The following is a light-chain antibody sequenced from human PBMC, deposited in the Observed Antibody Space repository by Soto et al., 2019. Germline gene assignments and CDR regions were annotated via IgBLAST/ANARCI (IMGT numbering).Light chain of an antibody. V-gene: IGKV1-5*03. CDR2: KAS. CDR1: QSISSW. Sequence: DIQMTQPPSTLSASVGDRVTITCRASQSISSWLAWYQQKPGRAPKLLIYKASSLESGVPSRFSGSGSGTEFTLTISSLQPDDFATYYCQQYSSYSYTFGQGTKVDIK. CDR3: QQYSSYSYT. J-gene: IGKJ2*01.